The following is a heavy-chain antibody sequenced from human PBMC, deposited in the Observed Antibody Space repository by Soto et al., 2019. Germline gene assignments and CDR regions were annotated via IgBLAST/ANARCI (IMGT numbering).Heavy chain of an antibody. J-gene: IGHJ4*02. Sequence: QVQLQESGPGLVKPSETLSLTCTVSGGSINSYSWSWIRQPAGKGLEWIGRLFISGSTYYNPSLKSRLTLSVDTSKNPFSLTLSSVTAADTAVYYCARDVVGYYGSGSFDSWGQGILVTVSS. V-gene: IGHV4-4*07. CDR1: GGSINSYS. CDR2: LFISGST. CDR3: ARDVVGYYGSGSFDS. D-gene: IGHD3-10*01.